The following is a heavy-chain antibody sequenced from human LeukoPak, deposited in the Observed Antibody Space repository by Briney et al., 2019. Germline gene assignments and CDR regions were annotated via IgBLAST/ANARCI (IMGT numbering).Heavy chain of an antibody. V-gene: IGHV4-59*08. J-gene: IGHJ4*02. CDR1: GGSISGYY. CDR3: VRGYCGYPYYLDY. CDR2: ISYSGST. D-gene: IGHD5-12*01. Sequence: PSETLSLTCTVSGGSISGYYWTWIRQPPGKGLEWIGYISYSGSTSSHPSLKSRVTISLDTSKNQFSLKLSSVTAADTAVYYCVRGYCGYPYYLDYWRRGTLVTVSS.